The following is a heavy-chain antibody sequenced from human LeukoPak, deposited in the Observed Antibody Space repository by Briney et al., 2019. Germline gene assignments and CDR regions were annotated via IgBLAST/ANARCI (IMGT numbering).Heavy chain of an antibody. CDR1: GGSISSSSYY. CDR2: IYYSRST. CDR3: ARHHFRGYSYGYNG. V-gene: IGHV4-39*01. Sequence: SETLSLTCTVSGGSISSSSYYWGWLRQAPGKGLEWIGSIYYSRSTYYNPSLKRRVTISVDTSKNQFSLKLSSVTAADTAVYYCARHHFRGYSYGYNGWGQGTLVTVSS. J-gene: IGHJ4*02. D-gene: IGHD5-18*01.